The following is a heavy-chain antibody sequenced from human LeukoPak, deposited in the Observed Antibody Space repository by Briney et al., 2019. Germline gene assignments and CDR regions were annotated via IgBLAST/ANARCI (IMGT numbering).Heavy chain of an antibody. CDR1: GFTFSSYW. CDR2: IKQDGSEK. D-gene: IGHD2-2*01. CDR3: ARGDCSSTSCYYMDV. Sequence: GGSLRLSCAASGFTFSSYWMSWVRQAPGKGLEWVANIKQDGSEKYYVDSVKGRFTISRDNAKNSLYLQMNSLRAEDTAVYYCARGDCSSTSCYYMDVWGKGTTVTVSS. J-gene: IGHJ6*03. V-gene: IGHV3-7*01.